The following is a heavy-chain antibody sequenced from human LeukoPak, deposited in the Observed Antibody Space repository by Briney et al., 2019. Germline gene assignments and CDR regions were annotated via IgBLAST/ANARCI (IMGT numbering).Heavy chain of an antibody. Sequence: GASVKVSCKASGGTFSSYAISWVRQAPGQGLEWMGGIIPIFGTANYAQKFQGRVTITADKSTSTAYMELSSLRSEDTAVYYCARDGGYCSGGSCYSVLDYYYGMDVWGQGTTVTVSS. CDR3: ARDGGYCSGGSCYSVLDYYYGMDV. J-gene: IGHJ6*02. CDR2: IIPIFGTA. V-gene: IGHV1-69*06. D-gene: IGHD2-15*01. CDR1: GGTFSSYA.